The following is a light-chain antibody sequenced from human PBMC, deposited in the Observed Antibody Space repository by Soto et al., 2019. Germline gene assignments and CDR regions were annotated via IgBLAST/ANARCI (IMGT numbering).Light chain of an antibody. CDR3: LSCGGSNCYV. CDR2: EGD. J-gene: IGLJ1*01. V-gene: IGLV2-8*01. Sequence: QSALTQPPRASESPGQSVTISCTGTSSDVGGYHYVSWYQHHPGRAPKLLIYEGDKRPPGVPGRFSGSQSGNTASLTVSGLQADDEADYYGLSCGGSNCYVFGTGTKATVL. CDR1: SSDVGGYHY.